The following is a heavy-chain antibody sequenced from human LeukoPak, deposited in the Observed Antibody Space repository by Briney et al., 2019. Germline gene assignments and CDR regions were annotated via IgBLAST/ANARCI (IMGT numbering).Heavy chain of an antibody. CDR3: VREGPPQSSLYYFDY. J-gene: IGHJ4*02. CDR1: GFTFSSYE. D-gene: IGHD4-11*01. Sequence: GGSLRLSCAASGFTFSSYEMNWVRQAPGKGLEWVSYITSSGSTIYYADSVKGRFTISRDSAKNSLYLQMNSLTAEDTAVYYCVREGPPQSSLYYFDYWGQGTLVTVSS. V-gene: IGHV3-48*03. CDR2: ITSSGSTI.